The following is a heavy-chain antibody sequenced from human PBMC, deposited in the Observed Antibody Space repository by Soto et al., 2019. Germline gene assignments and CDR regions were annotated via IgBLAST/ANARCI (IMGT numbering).Heavy chain of an antibody. Sequence: SETLSLTCAVYGGSFSGYYWSWIRQPPGKGLEWIGEINHSGSTNYNPSLKSRVTISVDTSKNQFSLKLSSVTAADTAVYYCARRRRLLWFGETFDPWGQGTLVTVS. CDR3: ARRRRLLWFGETFDP. D-gene: IGHD3-10*01. CDR1: GGSFSGYY. CDR2: INHSGST. J-gene: IGHJ5*02. V-gene: IGHV4-34*01.